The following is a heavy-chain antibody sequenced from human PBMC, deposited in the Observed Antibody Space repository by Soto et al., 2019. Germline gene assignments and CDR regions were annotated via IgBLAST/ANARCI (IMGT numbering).Heavy chain of an antibody. D-gene: IGHD5-18*01. CDR1: GGSISSSNW. V-gene: IGHV4-4*02. Sequence: QVQLQESGPGLVKPSGTLSLTCAVSGGSISSSNWWSWVRQPPGKGLEWIGEIYHSGSTNYNPSLKSRVTISGDKYKNQFSLKLSSVTAADTAVYYCARWGFSPTTYSYGYFYFDYWGQGTLVTVSS. CDR2: IYHSGST. J-gene: IGHJ4*02. CDR3: ARWGFSPTTYSYGYFYFDY.